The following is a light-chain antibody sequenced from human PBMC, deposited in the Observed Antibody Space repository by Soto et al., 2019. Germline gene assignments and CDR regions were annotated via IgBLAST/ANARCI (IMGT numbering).Light chain of an antibody. CDR1: QSISSY. CDR3: QQSYSTPLT. CDR2: AAS. Sequence: DIQVTRWLSYVSASVGEGVTITCRASQSISSYLNWYQQKPGKAPKLLIYAASSLQSGVPSRFSGSGSGTDFSLTIRSLQPEDFATYYCQQSYSTPLTVGGGTKVDIK. V-gene: IGKV1-39*01. J-gene: IGKJ4*01.